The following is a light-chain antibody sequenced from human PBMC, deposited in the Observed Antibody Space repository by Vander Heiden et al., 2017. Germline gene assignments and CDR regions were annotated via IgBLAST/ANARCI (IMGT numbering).Light chain of an antibody. CDR1: QNVSSSY. V-gene: IGKV3-20*01. J-gene: IGKJ3*01. CDR2: GAS. CDR3: QQYGSSPPFT. Sequence: EIVLTQSPGTLSLSPGERATLSCRASQNVSSSYLAWYQQKPGQAPRLLIYGASSRATGTPDRFSGSGSGTDFTLTISRLEPEDFAVYYCQQYGSSPPFTFGPGTKVDIK.